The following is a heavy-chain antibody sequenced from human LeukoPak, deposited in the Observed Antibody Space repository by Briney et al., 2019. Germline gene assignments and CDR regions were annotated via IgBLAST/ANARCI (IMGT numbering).Heavy chain of an antibody. D-gene: IGHD3-9*01. CDR3: AKAMRFFDWSDFDY. J-gene: IGHJ4*02. Sequence: GGSLRLSCAASEFTFSSYAMSWVRQAPGKGLEWVSAISGSGGSTYYADSVKGRFTISRDNSKNTLYLQMNSLRAEDTAVYYCAKAMRFFDWSDFDYWGQGTLVTVSS. V-gene: IGHV3-23*01. CDR2: ISGSGGST. CDR1: EFTFSSYA.